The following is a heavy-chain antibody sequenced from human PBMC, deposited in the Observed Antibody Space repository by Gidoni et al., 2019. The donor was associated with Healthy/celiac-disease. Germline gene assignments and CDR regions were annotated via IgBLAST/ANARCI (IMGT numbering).Heavy chain of an antibody. Sequence: EVQLVASGGGLVTPGGSLRLSCAASGFTFSNAWMSWVRQAPGKGLEGVGRIKSKTDGGTTDYAAPVKGRFTISRDDSKNTLYLQMNSLKTEDTAVYYCTTKIFGVVINYDYWGQGTLVTVSS. CDR1: GFTFSNAW. CDR3: TTKIFGVVINYDY. J-gene: IGHJ4*02. D-gene: IGHD3-3*01. CDR2: IKSKTDGGTT. V-gene: IGHV3-15*01.